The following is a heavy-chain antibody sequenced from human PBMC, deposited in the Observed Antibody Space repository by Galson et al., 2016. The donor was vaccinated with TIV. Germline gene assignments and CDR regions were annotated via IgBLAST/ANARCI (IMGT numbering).Heavy chain of an antibody. Sequence: PALVKPTQTLTLTCTFSGFSVNSSGVGVGWIRQPPGKALEWLGLIYWDDDKRYSPSLKSRLTITKDTSKNRVVLTMTNMDPVDTATYFCAHSLLSRIMVTFGGVIVRSGYCDSWGQGTLVTVSS. D-gene: IGHD3-16*02. J-gene: IGHJ4*02. V-gene: IGHV2-5*02. CDR1: GFSVNSSGVG. CDR2: IYWDDDK. CDR3: AHSLLSRIMVTFGGVIVRSGYCDS.